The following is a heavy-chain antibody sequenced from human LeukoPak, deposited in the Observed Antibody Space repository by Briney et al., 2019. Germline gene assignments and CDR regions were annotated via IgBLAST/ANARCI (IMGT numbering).Heavy chain of an antibody. V-gene: IGHV4-38-2*02. CDR2: IYHSGST. Sequence: PSETLSLTCAVFGYSISSGYYWGWIRQPPGKGLEWIGSIYHSGSTYYNPSLKSRVTISVDTSKNQFSLKLSSVTAADTAVYYCARERYYYDSSGYPYWGQGTLVTVSS. D-gene: IGHD3-22*01. J-gene: IGHJ4*02. CDR3: ARERYYYDSSGYPY. CDR1: GYSISSGYY.